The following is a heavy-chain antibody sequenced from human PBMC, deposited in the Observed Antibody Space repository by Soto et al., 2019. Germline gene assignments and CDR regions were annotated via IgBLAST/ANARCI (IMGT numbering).Heavy chain of an antibody. D-gene: IGHD3-10*01. Sequence: QVQLQESGPGLVKPSQTLSLTCTVSGGSISSGGYYWSWIRQHPGKGLEWIGYIYYSGSTYYNASLKSRVTISVDTSKNQFSLKLSSVTAADTAVYYCARSNYYGSESYGMDVWGQGTTVTVSS. V-gene: IGHV4-31*03. CDR2: IYYSGST. CDR3: ARSNYYGSESYGMDV. J-gene: IGHJ6*02. CDR1: GGSISSGGYY.